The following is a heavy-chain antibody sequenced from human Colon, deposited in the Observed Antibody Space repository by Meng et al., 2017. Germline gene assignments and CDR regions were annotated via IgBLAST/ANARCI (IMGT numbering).Heavy chain of an antibody. Sequence: ASVKVSCKASGYSFTGYYIHWLRQGPGQGLGWVGWVNPNSGGATYAQNLQGRVTMTRDTSVRTAYMELRGLRSDDTATYYCARERASETYAGWFDSWGQGTLVTVSS. J-gene: IGHJ5*01. CDR3: ARERASETYAGWFDS. D-gene: IGHD3-16*01. CDR2: VNPNSGGA. CDR1: GYSFTGYY. V-gene: IGHV1-2*02.